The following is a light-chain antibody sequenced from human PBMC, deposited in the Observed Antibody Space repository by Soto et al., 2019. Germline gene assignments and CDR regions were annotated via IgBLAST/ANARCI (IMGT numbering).Light chain of an antibody. Sequence: DIQLTQSPSSLSASVGDRVTITCRASQSISSDLNWYQQKAGQAPKLLIYVASNLQIGVPSRFSGSGSGTEFTLTINSLQPEDFAPYYCQQGHSAPRTFGLGTKVEVK. V-gene: IGKV1-39*01. J-gene: IGKJ1*01. CDR3: QQGHSAPRT. CDR2: VAS. CDR1: QSISSD.